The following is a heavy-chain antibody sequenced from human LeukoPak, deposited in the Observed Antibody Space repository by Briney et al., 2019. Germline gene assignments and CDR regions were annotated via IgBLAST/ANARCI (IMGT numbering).Heavy chain of an antibody. Sequence: GGSLRLSCAASGFTFSDYYMSWIRQAPGKGLEWVSYISSSGSTIYYADSVKGRFTISRDNAKNSLYLQMNSLRAEDTAVYYCARDPPGYCSSTSCYPRYFQHWGQGTLVTVSS. CDR3: ARDPPGYCSSTSCYPRYFQH. CDR1: GFTFSDYY. J-gene: IGHJ1*01. CDR2: ISSSGSTI. D-gene: IGHD2-2*01. V-gene: IGHV3-11*04.